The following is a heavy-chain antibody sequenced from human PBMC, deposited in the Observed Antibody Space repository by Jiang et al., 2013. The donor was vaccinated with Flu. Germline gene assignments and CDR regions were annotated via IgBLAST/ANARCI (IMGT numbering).Heavy chain of an antibody. CDR2: ISSSSSYI. CDR1: GFTFSSYS. D-gene: IGHD2-15*01. CDR3: AREMGGPYYYGMDV. V-gene: IGHV3-21*01. Sequence: GGLVQPGGSLRLSCAASGFTFSSYSMNWVRQAPGKGLEWVSSISSSSSYIYYADSVKGRFTISRDNAKNSLYLQMNSLRAEDTAVYYCAREMGGPYYYGMDVWGQGTTVTVSS. J-gene: IGHJ6*02.